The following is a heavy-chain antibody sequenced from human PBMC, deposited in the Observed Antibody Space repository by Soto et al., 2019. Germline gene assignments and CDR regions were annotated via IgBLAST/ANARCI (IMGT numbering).Heavy chain of an antibody. Sequence: EVQVVESGGDLVQPGGSLRLSCAASGLTFSNHWRSWVRQAPAKGLEWVAKIKPDGSEKYYVDSVKGRFTISRDNAKNSVYLQMNSLRAEDTAVYYCASENTFTFDYWGQGTLATVSS. CDR3: ASENTFTFDY. J-gene: IGHJ4*02. CDR1: GLTFSNHW. D-gene: IGHD3-16*01. V-gene: IGHV3-7*05. CDR2: IKPDGSEK.